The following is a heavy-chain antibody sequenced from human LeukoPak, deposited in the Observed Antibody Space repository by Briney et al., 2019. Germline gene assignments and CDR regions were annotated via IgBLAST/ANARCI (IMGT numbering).Heavy chain of an antibody. CDR2: ISYDGSNK. J-gene: IGHJ4*02. CDR1: GFTFSSYG. CDR3: AKGWDGYNSYYFDY. Sequence: GGSLRLSCAASGFTFSSYGMHWVRQAPGKGLEWVAVISYDGSNKYYADSVKGRFTISRDNSKNTLYLQMSSLRAEDTAVYYCAKGWDGYNSYYFDYWGQGTLVTVSS. V-gene: IGHV3-30*18. D-gene: IGHD5-24*01.